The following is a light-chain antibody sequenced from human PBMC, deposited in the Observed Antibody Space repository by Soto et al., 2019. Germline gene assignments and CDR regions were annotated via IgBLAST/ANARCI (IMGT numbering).Light chain of an antibody. CDR1: SNDVGSYNL. V-gene: IGLV2-23*02. Sequence: QSALTQPTSVSGSPGQSITISCTGTSNDVGSYNLVSWYQQHPGKAPKLMICEVSKRPSGVSNRFSGSKSGNTASLTISGLQAEDEADYYCCSYAGSSTVFGSGTKVTVL. J-gene: IGLJ1*01. CDR2: EVS. CDR3: CSYAGSSTV.